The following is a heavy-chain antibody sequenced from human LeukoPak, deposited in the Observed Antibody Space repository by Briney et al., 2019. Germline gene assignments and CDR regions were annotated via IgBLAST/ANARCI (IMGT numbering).Heavy chain of an antibody. CDR2: IRYDGSNK. Sequence: GGSLRLSCAASGFTFSSYGMHWVRQAPGKGLEWVAFIRYDGSNKYYADSVKGRFTISRDNSRNTLYLQMNSLRAEDTAVYYCARNYGSGSLDAFDIWGQGTMVTVSS. CDR3: ARNYGSGSLDAFDI. D-gene: IGHD3-10*01. J-gene: IGHJ3*02. CDR1: GFTFSSYG. V-gene: IGHV3-30*02.